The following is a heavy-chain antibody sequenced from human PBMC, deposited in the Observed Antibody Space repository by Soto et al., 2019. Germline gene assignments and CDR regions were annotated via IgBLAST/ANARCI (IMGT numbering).Heavy chain of an antibody. CDR3: AKVANVGVGVEYFDH. D-gene: IGHD3-3*01. V-gene: IGHV3-23*01. J-gene: IGHJ4*02. CDR1: GFNFANYA. Sequence: EVQLLESGGGLVQPGGSLRLSCGSSGFNFANYAMGWVRQAPGKGLEWVSGISSTGRRTYYADSVRGRFSISRDNSKNTVDLQINSLRAEDTAVYYCAKVANVGVGVEYFDHWGQGSLVTVSS. CDR2: ISSTGRRT.